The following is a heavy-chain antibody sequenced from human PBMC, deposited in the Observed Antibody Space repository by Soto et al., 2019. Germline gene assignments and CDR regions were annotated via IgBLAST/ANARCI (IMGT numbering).Heavy chain of an antibody. CDR1: GYSFTSYW. CDR2: IDPSDSYT. V-gene: IGHV5-10-1*01. J-gene: IGHJ5*02. CDR3: ARDPYSGYDLNWFDP. D-gene: IGHD5-12*01. Sequence: GESLKISCKGSGYSFTSYWISWVRQMPGKGLEWMGRIDPSDSYTNYSPSFQGHVTISADKSISTAYLQWSSLKASDTAMYYYARDPYSGYDLNWFDPWGQGTLVTVSS.